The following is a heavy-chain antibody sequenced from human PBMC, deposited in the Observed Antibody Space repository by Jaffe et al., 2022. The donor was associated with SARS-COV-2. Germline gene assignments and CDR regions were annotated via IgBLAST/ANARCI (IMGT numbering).Heavy chain of an antibody. D-gene: IGHD1-26*01. CDR1: GFMFSDYA. CDR2: ISASGAST. CDR3: ARGRGLVGAGIKYYFDN. J-gene: IGHJ4*02. Sequence: EVQLLESGGGLVQPGGSLRLSCAASGFMFSDYAMTWVRQTPGKGLEWVSSISASGASTYQADSVKGRFTISRDNSKNTLYVQMNSLRAEDTAVYYCARGRGLVGAGIKYYFDNWGQGTLVTVSS. V-gene: IGHV3-23*01.